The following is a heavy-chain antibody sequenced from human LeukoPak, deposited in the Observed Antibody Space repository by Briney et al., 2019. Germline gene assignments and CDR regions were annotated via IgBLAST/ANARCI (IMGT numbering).Heavy chain of an antibody. J-gene: IGHJ4*02. CDR3: AKDKGGYDILTGYQGGLYYFDY. CDR2: ISGSGGST. V-gene: IGHV3-23*01. Sequence: GGSLRLSCAASGFTFSSYAMSWVRQAPGKGLEWVSAISGSGGSTYYADSVKGRFTISRDNSKNTLYLQMNSLRAEDTAVYYCAKDKGGYDILTGYQGGLYYFDYWGQGTLVTVSS. CDR1: GFTFSSYA. D-gene: IGHD3-9*01.